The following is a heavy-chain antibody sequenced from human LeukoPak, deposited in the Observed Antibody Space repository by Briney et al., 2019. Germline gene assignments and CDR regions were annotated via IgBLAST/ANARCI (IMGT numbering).Heavy chain of an antibody. CDR3: AKVTYYYDSSGYYYPFDY. Sequence: PGGSLRLSCAASGFTFSSYAMSWVRQAPGKGLEWVSAISGSGGSTYYADSVKGRFTISRDNSKNTLYPQMNSLRAEDTAVYYCAKVTYYYDSSGYYYPFDYWGQGTLVTVSS. D-gene: IGHD3-22*01. J-gene: IGHJ4*02. CDR1: GFTFSSYA. CDR2: ISGSGGST. V-gene: IGHV3-23*01.